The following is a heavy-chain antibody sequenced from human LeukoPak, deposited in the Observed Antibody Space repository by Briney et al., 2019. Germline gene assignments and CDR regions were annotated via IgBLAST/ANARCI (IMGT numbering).Heavy chain of an antibody. CDR1: GFTFSSYA. Sequence: PGGSLRLSCAASGFTFSSYAMHWVRQAPGKGLEWVAVISYDGSNKYYADSVKGRFTISRDNSKDTVDLQMNSLRADDTAVYYCARDFNWAFDYWGQGTLVTVSS. D-gene: IGHD3-16*01. J-gene: IGHJ4*02. CDR2: ISYDGSNK. CDR3: ARDFNWAFDY. V-gene: IGHV3-30-3*01.